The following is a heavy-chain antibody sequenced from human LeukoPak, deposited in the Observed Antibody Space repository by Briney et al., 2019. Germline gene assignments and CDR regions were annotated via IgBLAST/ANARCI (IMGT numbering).Heavy chain of an antibody. CDR2: IYYSGST. Sequence: PSETLSLTCTVSGGSISSGGYSWSWIRQHPGKGLEWTGYIYYSGSTYYNPSINSRVTISVDTSKNQFSLKLSSVTAADTAVYCWARDEVVADAFDIWGQGTMVTVSS. V-gene: IGHV4-31*03. CDR3: ARDEVVADAFDI. D-gene: IGHD2-15*01. J-gene: IGHJ3*02. CDR1: GGSISSGGYS.